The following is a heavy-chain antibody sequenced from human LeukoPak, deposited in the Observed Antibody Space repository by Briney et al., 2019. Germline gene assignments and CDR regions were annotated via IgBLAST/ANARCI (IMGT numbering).Heavy chain of an antibody. V-gene: IGHV3-13*01. D-gene: IGHD3-9*01. CDR2: IGTAGDT. CDR3: ARVPKGVLTGYYFGMDV. CDR1: GFTFSSYG. J-gene: IGHJ6*02. Sequence: GGSLRLSCAASGFTFSSYGMHWVRQATGKGLEWVSAIGTAGDTYYPGSVKGRFTISRENAKNSLYLQMNSLRAGDTAVYYCARVPKGVLTGYYFGMDVWGQGTTVTVSS.